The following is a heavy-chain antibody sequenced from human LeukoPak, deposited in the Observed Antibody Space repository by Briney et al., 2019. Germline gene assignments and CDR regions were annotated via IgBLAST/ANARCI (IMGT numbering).Heavy chain of an antibody. Sequence: GGSLRLSCAASGFTFSSYSMNWVRQAPGKGLEWVSSISSSSSYIYYADSVKGRFTISRDNAKNSLYLQMNSLRAEDTAVYYCARLPPTLGYCSGGSCYSGFYWGQGTLVTVSS. V-gene: IGHV3-21*01. D-gene: IGHD2-15*01. CDR2: ISSSSSYI. CDR3: ARLPPTLGYCSGGSCYSGFY. J-gene: IGHJ4*02. CDR1: GFTFSSYS.